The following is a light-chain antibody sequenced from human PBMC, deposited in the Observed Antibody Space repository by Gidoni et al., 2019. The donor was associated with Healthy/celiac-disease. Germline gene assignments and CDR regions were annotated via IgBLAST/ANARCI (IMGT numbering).Light chain of an antibody. CDR3: QSYDSSLSGSDVV. CDR2: GNN. Sequence: QSVLTQPPSVSGAPGQRVTISCTGSSSNIGAGYDVHWYQQLPGTAPKLLIYGNNNRPSGGPDRFSGSKSGTSASLAITGLQAEDEADYYCQSYDSSLSGSDVVFGGGAKLTVL. CDR1: SSNIGAGYD. J-gene: IGLJ2*01. V-gene: IGLV1-40*01.